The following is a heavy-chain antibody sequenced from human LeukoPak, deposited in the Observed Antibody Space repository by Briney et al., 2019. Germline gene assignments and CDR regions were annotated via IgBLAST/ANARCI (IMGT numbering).Heavy chain of an antibody. Sequence: GGSLRLSCAASGFTFSNAWMSWVRQAPGKGLEWVGRIKSKTDGGTTDYAAPVKGRFTISRDDSKNTLYLQMNSLRAKDTAVYYCARSLYYYDSSGYYYVFPPTDAFDIWGQGTMVTVSS. V-gene: IGHV3-15*01. CDR2: IKSKTDGGTT. J-gene: IGHJ3*02. CDR3: ARSLYYYDSSGYYYVFPPTDAFDI. D-gene: IGHD3-22*01. CDR1: GFTFSNAW.